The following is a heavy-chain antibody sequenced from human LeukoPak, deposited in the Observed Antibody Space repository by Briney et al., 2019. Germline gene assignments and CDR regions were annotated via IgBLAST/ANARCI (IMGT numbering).Heavy chain of an antibody. D-gene: IGHD2-15*01. CDR2: INHSGST. Sequence: PSETLSLTCAVYGGSFSGYYWSWLRQPPGEGLEWIGEINHSGSTNYNPSLKSRVTISVDTSKNQFSLKLSSVTAADTAVYYCARWVVAADYYYYMDVWGKGTTVTVSS. V-gene: IGHV4-34*01. J-gene: IGHJ6*03. CDR1: GGSFSGYY. CDR3: ARWVVAADYYYYMDV.